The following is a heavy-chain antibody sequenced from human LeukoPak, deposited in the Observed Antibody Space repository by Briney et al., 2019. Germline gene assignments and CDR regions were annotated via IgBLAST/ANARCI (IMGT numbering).Heavy chain of an antibody. J-gene: IGHJ4*02. V-gene: IGHV4-30-2*01. CDR2: IYNSGST. Sequence: PAESLSLTCTVSGGSISSGGYYWGWIRQPPGKDRDWIGYIYNSGSTYYNSSLKSRVTFTVDTSKNEFSLKMSSVTAADTAVYYCARRTLFLEWLSLDYWGQGTLVTVPS. D-gene: IGHD3-3*01. CDR3: ARRTLFLEWLSLDY. CDR1: GGSISSGGYY.